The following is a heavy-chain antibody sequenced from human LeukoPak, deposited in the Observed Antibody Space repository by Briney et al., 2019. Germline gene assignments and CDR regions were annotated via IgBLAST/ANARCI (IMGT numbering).Heavy chain of an antibody. CDR1: GGTFSSYA. Sequence: ASVKVSCKASGGTFSSYAISWVRQAPGQGLEWMGGIIPIFGTANYAQKFQGRVTITADESTSTAYMELSSLRSEDTAVYYCARLRAAKPGEEHWGQGTLVTVSS. V-gene: IGHV1-69*01. D-gene: IGHD3-10*01. CDR3: ARLRAAKPGEEH. CDR2: IIPIFGTA. J-gene: IGHJ1*01.